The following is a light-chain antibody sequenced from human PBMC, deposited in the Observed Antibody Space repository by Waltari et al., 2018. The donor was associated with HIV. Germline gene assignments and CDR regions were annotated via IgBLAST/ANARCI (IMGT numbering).Light chain of an antibody. V-gene: IGLV1-44*01. CDR3: SAWDDSLRATV. Sequence: QTVTISCSGRFSNLGANTVNWYQQIPGTAPRLLIYGHNQRPSGVPDRFSGSRSGTSASLTIGGLQSEDEADYYCSAWDDSLRATVFGTGTRVTVL. CDR2: GHN. CDR1: FSNLGANT. J-gene: IGLJ1*01.